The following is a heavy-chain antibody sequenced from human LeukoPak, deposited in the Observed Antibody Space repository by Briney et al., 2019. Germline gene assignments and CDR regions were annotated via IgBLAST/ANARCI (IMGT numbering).Heavy chain of an antibody. CDR3: ARDGRLTTFDY. Sequence: GGSLRLSCAASGFTFSTYAMSWVRQAPGKGLEWVSAIRDSGVGTYYADSVRGRFTTSRDNSKNTMFLQMNSLRAEDTAVYYCARDGRLTTFDYWGQGTLVTVSS. CDR1: GFTFSTYA. CDR2: IRDSGVGT. D-gene: IGHD4/OR15-4a*01. V-gene: IGHV3-23*01. J-gene: IGHJ4*02.